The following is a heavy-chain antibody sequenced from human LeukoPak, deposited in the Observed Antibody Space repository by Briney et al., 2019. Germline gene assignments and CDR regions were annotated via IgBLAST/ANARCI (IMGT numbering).Heavy chain of an antibody. J-gene: IGHJ4*02. CDR3: ARPNRSGWYIDY. CDR1: GFTFSDYY. V-gene: IGHV3-11*01. Sequence: GGSLRLSCAASGFTFSDYYMSWIRQAPGKGLEWVSYISCSGSTIYYADSVKGRFTISSDNAKNSLYLQMNSLRAEDTAVYYCARPNRSGWYIDYWGQGTLVTVSS. CDR2: ISCSGSTI. D-gene: IGHD6-19*01.